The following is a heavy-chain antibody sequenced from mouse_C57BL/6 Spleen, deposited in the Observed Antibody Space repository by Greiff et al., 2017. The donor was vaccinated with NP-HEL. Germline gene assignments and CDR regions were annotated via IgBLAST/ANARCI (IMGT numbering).Heavy chain of an antibody. CDR1: GFTFSDYG. CDR3: ARGPYDGTKGHFDY. V-gene: IGHV5-17*01. CDR2: ISSGSSTI. Sequence: EVKVVESGGGLVKPGGSLKLSCAASGFTFSDYGMHWVRQAPEKGLEWVAYISSGSSTIYYADTVKGRFTISRDNAKNTLFLQMTSLRSEDTAMYYCARGPYDGTKGHFDYWGQGTTLTVSS. J-gene: IGHJ2*01. D-gene: IGHD2-3*01.